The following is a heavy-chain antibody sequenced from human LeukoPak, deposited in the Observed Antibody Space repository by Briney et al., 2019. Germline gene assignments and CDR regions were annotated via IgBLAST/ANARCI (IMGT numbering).Heavy chain of an antibody. Sequence: SETLSLTCTVSGGSISSYYWSWTRQPPGKGLEWIGYIYYSGSTNYNPSLKSRVTISVDTSKNQFSLKLSSVTAADTAVYYCARDRNRYSYYGMDVWGQGTTVTVSS. CDR3: ARDRNRYSYYGMDV. CDR1: GGSISSYY. D-gene: IGHD5-18*01. V-gene: IGHV4-59*01. CDR2: IYYSGST. J-gene: IGHJ6*02.